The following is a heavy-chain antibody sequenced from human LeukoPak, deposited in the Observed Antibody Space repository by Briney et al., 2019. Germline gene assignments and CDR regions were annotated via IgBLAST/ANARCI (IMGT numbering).Heavy chain of an antibody. D-gene: IGHD1-1*01. Sequence: GESLKISCKGYGYSFTNFWIAWVRQMPGKGLEWMGIIYPANSDTKYSPSFQGQVTISADRSITTAYLQWSTLQASDTAMYYCARSETTGTASPFDSWGQGTLVTVSS. CDR1: GYSFTNFW. V-gene: IGHV5-51*01. CDR3: ARSETTGTASPFDS. J-gene: IGHJ4*02. CDR2: IYPANSDT.